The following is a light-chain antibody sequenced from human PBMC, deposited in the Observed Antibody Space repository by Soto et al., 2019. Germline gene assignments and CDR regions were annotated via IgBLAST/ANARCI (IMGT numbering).Light chain of an antibody. J-gene: IGKJ1*01. CDR2: GAA. CDR3: QQYDNWPWT. V-gene: IGKV3D-15*01. Sequence: EIVMTQSPATLSVSPGERATLSCRASQSVFSSLAWYQQKPGQAPRLLIYGAASRATGIPDRFSGSGSGTDFTLTISSLQSEDFAVYYCQQYDNWPWTFGQGTKVDIK. CDR1: QSVFSS.